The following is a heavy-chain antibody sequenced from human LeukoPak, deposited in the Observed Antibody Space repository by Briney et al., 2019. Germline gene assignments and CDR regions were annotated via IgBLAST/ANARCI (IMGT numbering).Heavy chain of an antibody. CDR1: GGSIGSYY. V-gene: IGHV4-4*07. D-gene: IGHD5-18*01. CDR3: ARVGTAMASYYFDY. J-gene: IGHJ4*02. Sequence: PSETLSLTCTVSGGSIGSYYWSWIRQPAGKGLEWIGRIYTSGSTNYNPSLKSRVTMSVDTSKNQFSLKLSSVTAADTAVYCCARVGTAMASYYFDYWGQGTLVTVSP. CDR2: IYTSGST.